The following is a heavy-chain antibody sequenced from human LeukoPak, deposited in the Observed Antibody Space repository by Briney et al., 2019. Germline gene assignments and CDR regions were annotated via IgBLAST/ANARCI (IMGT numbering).Heavy chain of an antibody. V-gene: IGHV1-2*06. J-gene: IGHJ4*02. CDR2: INPNSGDT. CDR3: ARGSIAARSCIDY. Sequence: ASVKVSRKASGYTFTGYHMHWVRQAPGQGLEWMGRINPNSGDTNYAQEFLGRVTMTRDTSISTAYMELSRLRSDDTAVYYCARGSIAARSCIDYWGRGTLVTVSS. D-gene: IGHD6-6*01. CDR1: GYTFTGYH.